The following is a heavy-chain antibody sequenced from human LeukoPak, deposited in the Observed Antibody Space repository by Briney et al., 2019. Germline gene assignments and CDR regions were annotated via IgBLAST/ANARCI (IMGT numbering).Heavy chain of an antibody. CDR1: GYSISSGYY. CDR3: ATGSGRSNGMDV. V-gene: IGHV4-38-2*02. Sequence: SETLSLTCTVSGYSISSGYYWGWIRQPPGKGLEWIGSIYHSGSTYYNPSLKSRVTISVDKSKNQFSLKLSSVTAADTAVYYCATGSGRSNGMDVWGQGTTVTVSS. D-gene: IGHD3-10*01. J-gene: IGHJ6*02. CDR2: IYHSGST.